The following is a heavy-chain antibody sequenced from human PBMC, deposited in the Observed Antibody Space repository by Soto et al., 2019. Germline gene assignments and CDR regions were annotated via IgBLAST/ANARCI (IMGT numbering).Heavy chain of an antibody. Sequence: ASVKVSCKASGYTFTSYYMHWVRQAPGQGLEWMGWINAYNGNTNYAQKLQGRVTMTTDTSTSTAYMELRSLRSDDTAVYYCAREGGRFARFDPWGQGTLVTVSS. CDR1: GYTFTSYY. CDR2: INAYNGNT. CDR3: AREGGRFARFDP. V-gene: IGHV1-18*04. D-gene: IGHD1-26*01. J-gene: IGHJ5*02.